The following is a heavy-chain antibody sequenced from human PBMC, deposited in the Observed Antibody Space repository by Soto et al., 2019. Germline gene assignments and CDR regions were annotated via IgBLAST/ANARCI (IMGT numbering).Heavy chain of an antibody. D-gene: IGHD1-26*01. Sequence: QVQLVESGGGVVQPGRSLRLSCVASGFSFSDSDMHWVRQAPGKGLEWVAVIWYDGRKKYYVDSVKGRFTISRDNSKNTLDLHMNSLRGDDTAVYYCARDLGGSKLDYWGQGTLVTVSS. CDR1: GFSFSDSD. CDR3: ARDLGGSKLDY. V-gene: IGHV3-33*01. J-gene: IGHJ4*02. CDR2: IWYDGRKK.